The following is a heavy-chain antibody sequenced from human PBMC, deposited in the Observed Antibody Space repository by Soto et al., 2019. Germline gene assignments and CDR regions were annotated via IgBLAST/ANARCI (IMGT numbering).Heavy chain of an antibody. V-gene: IGHV3-30*18. D-gene: IGHD2-21*01. CDR1: GFTFNSYG. CDR3: VKSKDLGYSDFKVDY. J-gene: IGHJ4*02. Sequence: QVQLVESGGGVVQPGRSLRLSCAVSGFTFNSYGMHWVRQAPGKGLEWVAVISSDGSYEYYGDSVKGRFTVSRDNSKNTLYVQMNSLRAEDTSVYYCVKSKDLGYSDFKVDYWGQGTLVTVSS. CDR2: ISSDGSYE.